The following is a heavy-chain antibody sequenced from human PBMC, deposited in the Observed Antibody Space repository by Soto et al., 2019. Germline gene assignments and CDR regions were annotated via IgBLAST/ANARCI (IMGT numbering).Heavy chain of an antibody. V-gene: IGHV1-69*12. D-gene: IGHD2-15*01. Sequence: QVQLVQSGAEVKKPGSSVKVSCKASGGTFSSYAISWVRQAPGQGLEWMGGIIPIFGTADYAQKFQGRVTISADEATRSAYMQLRRLRSEDTAVYYCASHPTISGGGSERGHYYYYYGMDVWGQGTTVTVS. CDR1: GGTFSSYA. J-gene: IGHJ6*02. CDR2: IIPIFGTA. CDR3: ASHPTISGGGSERGHYYYYYGMDV.